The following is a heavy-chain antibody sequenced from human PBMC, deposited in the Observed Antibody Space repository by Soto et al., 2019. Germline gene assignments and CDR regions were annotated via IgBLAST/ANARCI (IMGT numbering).Heavy chain of an antibody. CDR1: GFTFSSYS. Sequence: PGGSLRLSCAASGFTFSSYSMNWVRQAPGKGLEWVSYISSSSSTIYYADSVKGRFTISRDNAKNSLYLQMNSLRAEDTAVYYCARDTSADAFDIWGQGTMVTVSS. J-gene: IGHJ3*02. CDR3: ARDTSADAFDI. V-gene: IGHV3-48*01. CDR2: ISSSSSTI.